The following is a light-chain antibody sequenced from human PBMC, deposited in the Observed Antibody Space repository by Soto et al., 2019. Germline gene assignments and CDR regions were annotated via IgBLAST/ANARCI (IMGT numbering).Light chain of an antibody. V-gene: IGKV3-20*01. Sequence: EIVLTQSPGTLSVSPGERATLSCRASQSVGRNYLAWYHQKPGQAPRLLIYGASSRATGIPERFSGSGAGTDFTLTISRLEPEDFAVYTCQQYASSPLTFGGGTKVETK. J-gene: IGKJ4*01. CDR2: GAS. CDR3: QQYASSPLT. CDR1: QSVGRNY.